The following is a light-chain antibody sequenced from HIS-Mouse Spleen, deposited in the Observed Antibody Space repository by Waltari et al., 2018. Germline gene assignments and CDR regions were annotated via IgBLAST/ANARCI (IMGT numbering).Light chain of an antibody. CDR1: SSDVGSYNL. J-gene: IGLJ2*01. CDR2: EGS. V-gene: IGLV2-23*03. CDR3: CSYAGSSTFVVV. Sequence: QSALTQPASVLGSPGQSITISCPGTSSDVGSYNLVSWYQQHPGKAPKLMIYEGSKRPSGVSNRFSGSKSGNTASLTISGLQAEDEADYYCCSYAGSSTFVVVFGGGTKLTVL.